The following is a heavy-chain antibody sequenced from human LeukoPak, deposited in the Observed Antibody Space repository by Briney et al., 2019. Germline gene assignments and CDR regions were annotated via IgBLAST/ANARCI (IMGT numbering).Heavy chain of an antibody. CDR1: GFTFSSYS. J-gene: IGHJ3*02. D-gene: IGHD3-16*02. CDR2: ISSSSSYI. Sequence: PGGSLRLSCAASGFTFSSYSMNWVRQAPGKGLEWVSSISSSSSYIYYADSVKGRFTISRDNAKNSLYLQMNSLRAEDTAVYYCASIPYDYVWGSYRYPNDAFDIWGQGTMVTVSS. CDR3: ASIPYDYVWGSYRYPNDAFDI. V-gene: IGHV3-21*01.